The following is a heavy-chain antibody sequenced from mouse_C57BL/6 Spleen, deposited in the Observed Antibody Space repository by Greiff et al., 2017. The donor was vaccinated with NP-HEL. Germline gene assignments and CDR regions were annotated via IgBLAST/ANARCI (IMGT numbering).Heavy chain of an antibody. Sequence: QVQLKQPGAELVMPGASVKLSCKASGYTFTSYWMHWVKQRPGQGLEWIGEIDPSDSYTNYNQKFKGKSTLTVDKSSSTAYMQLSSLTSEDSAVYYCARNYYDYGMDYWGQGTSVTVSS. V-gene: IGHV1-69*01. CDR1: GYTFTSYW. CDR2: IDPSDSYT. J-gene: IGHJ4*01. D-gene: IGHD2-4*01. CDR3: ARNYYDYGMDY.